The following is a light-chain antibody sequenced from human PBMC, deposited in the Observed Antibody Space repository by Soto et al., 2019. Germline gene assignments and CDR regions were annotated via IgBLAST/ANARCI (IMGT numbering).Light chain of an antibody. Sequence: EIVVTQSKLSLPVTPGEPASISCRSSQSFLHSNGYNYLDWYLQKPGQSPQLLIYLGSNRASGVPDRFSGSGSGTDFTLKISRVEAEDVGVYYCMQALQTPLTFG. V-gene: IGKV2-28*01. CDR1: QSFLHSNGYNY. J-gene: IGKJ4*01. CDR2: LGS. CDR3: MQALQTPLT.